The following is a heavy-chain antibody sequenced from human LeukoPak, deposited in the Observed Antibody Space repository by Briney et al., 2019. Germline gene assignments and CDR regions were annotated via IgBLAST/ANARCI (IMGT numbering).Heavy chain of an antibody. Sequence: SETLSLTCAVYGGSFSGYYWSWIRQSASKGLKCIGEISGVGSTTYNPSLKSRVTISIDTSKSQFSLKLSSVTAADAAVYYCARRVRSGDYRLDYWGQGTLVTVSS. J-gene: IGHJ4*02. CDR2: ISGVGST. D-gene: IGHD4-17*01. CDR1: GGSFSGYY. CDR3: ARRVRSGDYRLDY. V-gene: IGHV4-34*01.